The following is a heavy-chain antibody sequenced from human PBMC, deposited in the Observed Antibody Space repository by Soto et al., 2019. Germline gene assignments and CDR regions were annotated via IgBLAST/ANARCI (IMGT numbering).Heavy chain of an antibody. CDR3: AKDSYYDSSGYSN. CDR2: ISGSGSFT. V-gene: IGHV3-23*01. Sequence: VQLLESGGGLVQPGGSLRLSCAASGFTFSSYAMSWVRQAPGKGLEWVSTISGSGSFTYYADSVKGRFTISRDNSKNTLYLQVNSLRAEDTAVYYCAKDSYYDSSGYSNWGQGTLVTVSS. D-gene: IGHD3-22*01. J-gene: IGHJ4*02. CDR1: GFTFSSYA.